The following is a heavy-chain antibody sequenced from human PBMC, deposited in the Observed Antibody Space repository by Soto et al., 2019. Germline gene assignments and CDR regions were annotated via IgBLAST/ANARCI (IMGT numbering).Heavy chain of an antibody. CDR2: INHSGST. CDR1: GGSFSGYY. V-gene: IGHV4-34*01. CDR3: ARGRGSGGSYYYYYGMDV. J-gene: IGHJ6*02. D-gene: IGHD6-19*01. Sequence: QVQLQQWGAGLLKPSETLSLTCAVYGGSFSGYYWSWIRQPPGKGLEWIGEINHSGSTNYNPSLKSRVTISVDTSKNQFSLKLSSVTAADTAVYYCARGRGSGGSYYYYYGMDVWGQGTTVTVSS.